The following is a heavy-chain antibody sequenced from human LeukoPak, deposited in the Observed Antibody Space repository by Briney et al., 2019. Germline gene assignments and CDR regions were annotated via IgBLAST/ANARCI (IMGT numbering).Heavy chain of an antibody. J-gene: IGHJ4*02. Sequence: SETLSLTCSVSGGSISSYHWSWIRQPAGKGLEWIGRIYSSGSTNYNPSLKSRVTISGDKSKNQLSLKLSSVTAADTAVYYCARDRVGAMDFDYWGQGTLVTVSS. CDR3: ARDRVGAMDFDY. V-gene: IGHV4-4*07. CDR1: GGSISSYH. CDR2: IYSSGST. D-gene: IGHD1-26*01.